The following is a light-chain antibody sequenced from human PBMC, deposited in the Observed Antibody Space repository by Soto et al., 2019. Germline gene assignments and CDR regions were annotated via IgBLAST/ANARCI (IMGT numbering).Light chain of an antibody. CDR2: KAS. CDR3: QKYNRSSWT. J-gene: IGKJ1*01. Sequence: DIQMTQSPSTLSASVGDRVTITCRASQSISSWLAWYQQKPGKAPKLLIYKASSLESGVPSRFSGSGSGKEITLNISLPPPDYFANYYWQKYNRSSWTFGQGTKVEIK. CDR1: QSISSW. V-gene: IGKV1-5*03.